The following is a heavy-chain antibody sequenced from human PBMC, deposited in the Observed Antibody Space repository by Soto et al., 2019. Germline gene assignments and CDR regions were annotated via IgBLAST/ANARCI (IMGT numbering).Heavy chain of an antibody. CDR2: ISAYNGNT. D-gene: IGHD3-22*01. CDR3: ARDQGDSSGYYFIALYYYYGMDV. V-gene: IGHV1-18*01. Sequence: ASVKVSCKASGYTFTSYGISWVRQAPGQGLEWMGWISAYNGNTNYAQKLQGRVTMTTDTSTSTAYMELRSLRSDDTAVYYCARDQGDSSGYYFIALYYYYGMDVWGQGTTVTVSS. CDR1: GYTFTSYG. J-gene: IGHJ6*02.